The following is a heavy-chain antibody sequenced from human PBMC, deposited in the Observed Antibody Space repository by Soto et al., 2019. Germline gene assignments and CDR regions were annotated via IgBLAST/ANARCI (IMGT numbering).Heavy chain of an antibody. CDR2: IYYSGRT. V-gene: IGHV4-30-4*01. CDR1: GGSISSDDYY. D-gene: IGHD6-6*01. Sequence: SETLSLTCTVSGGSISSDDYYWSWIRQPPGKGLEWIGRIYYSGRTYYNPSLKSRLTISVDTSKNQFSLKLSSVSAADTAVYFCAGDRSNSPDYFDHWGQGTLVTVSS. J-gene: IGHJ4*02. CDR3: AGDRSNSPDYFDH.